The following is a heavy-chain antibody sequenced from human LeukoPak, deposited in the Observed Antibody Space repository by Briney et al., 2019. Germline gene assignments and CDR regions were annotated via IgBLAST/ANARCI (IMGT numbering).Heavy chain of an antibody. CDR1: GFTFSSYA. D-gene: IGHD3-3*01. J-gene: IGHJ4*02. CDR3: TRGRITIFGVVTVNYFDY. Sequence: GGSLRLSCAASGFTFSSYAMSWVRQAPGKGLEWVGFIRSKAYGGTTEYAASVKGRFTISRDDSKSIAYLQMNSLKTEDTAVYYCTRGRITIFGVVTVNYFDYWGQGTLVTVSS. V-gene: IGHV3-49*04. CDR2: IRSKAYGGTT.